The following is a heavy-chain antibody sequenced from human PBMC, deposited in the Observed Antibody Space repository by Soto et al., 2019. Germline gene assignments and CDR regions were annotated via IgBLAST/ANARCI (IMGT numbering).Heavy chain of an antibody. CDR1: GGTFSSYA. Sequence: SVKVSCKASGGTFSSYASSWVRQAPGQGLEWMGGIIPIFGTANYAQKFQGRVTITADECTSTAYMELSSLRSEDTAVYYCASLLNCSGGSCYSGYFDYWGQGTLVTVSS. CDR2: IIPIFGTA. CDR3: ASLLNCSGGSCYSGYFDY. V-gene: IGHV1-69*13. D-gene: IGHD2-15*01. J-gene: IGHJ4*02.